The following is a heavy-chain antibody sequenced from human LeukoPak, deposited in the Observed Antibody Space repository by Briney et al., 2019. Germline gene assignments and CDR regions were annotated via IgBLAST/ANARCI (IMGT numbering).Heavy chain of an antibody. D-gene: IGHD5/OR15-5a*01. CDR3: AVSFDY. V-gene: IGHV3-74*01. J-gene: IGHJ4*02. Sequence: GGSLRLSCATSGFTFSNYWMHWVRQVLGKGLVWVSRIKGDGSSTRNADSVKGRFTISRDNAKNSLYLQMNSLRAEDTAVYYCAVSFDYWGQGTLVTVSS. CDR2: IKGDGSST. CDR1: GFTFSNYW.